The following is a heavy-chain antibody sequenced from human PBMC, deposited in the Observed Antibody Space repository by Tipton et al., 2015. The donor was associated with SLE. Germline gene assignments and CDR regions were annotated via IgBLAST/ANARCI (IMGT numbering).Heavy chain of an antibody. CDR2: IYTSGST. CDR3: ASGGYGSGSHYLGGWFDP. V-gene: IGHV4-4*08. D-gene: IGHD3-10*01. Sequence: LRLSCTVSGVSISSYYWSWIRQSPGKGLEWIGYIYTSGSTNYNPSLKSRVTISADTSKNQFSLKLSSVTAADTAVYYCASGGYGSGSHYLGGWFDPWGRGTLVTVSS. J-gene: IGHJ5*02. CDR1: GVSISSYY.